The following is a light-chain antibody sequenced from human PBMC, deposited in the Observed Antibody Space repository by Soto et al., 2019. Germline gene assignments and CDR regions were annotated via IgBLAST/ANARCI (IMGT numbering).Light chain of an antibody. CDR1: ERLXGCY. J-gene: IGKJ1*01. CDR3: QQYNRGTRT. Sequence: IEVTQSAAPVSLSPGERVTLSCRASERLXGCYLSWYQQRPGQAPGLLTYGASTSATGSPASLSGSGSGAEFTRTISSRHSYDCDGYYWQQYNRGTRTFGQGTKVDIK. V-gene: IGKV3D-7*01. CDR2: GAS.